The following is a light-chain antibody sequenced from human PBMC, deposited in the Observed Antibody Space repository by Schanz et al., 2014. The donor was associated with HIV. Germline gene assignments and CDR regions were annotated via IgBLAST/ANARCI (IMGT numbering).Light chain of an antibody. Sequence: DIQMTQSPSSLSASVGDRVTLTCRASQGISNYLAWYQQKPGKVPKLLIYAASTLQSGVPSRFSGSASGTDFTLTISSLQPEDVATYYCQKYNSAPWTFGQGTKVELK. J-gene: IGKJ1*01. CDR1: QGISNY. CDR3: QKYNSAPWT. V-gene: IGKV1-27*01. CDR2: AAS.